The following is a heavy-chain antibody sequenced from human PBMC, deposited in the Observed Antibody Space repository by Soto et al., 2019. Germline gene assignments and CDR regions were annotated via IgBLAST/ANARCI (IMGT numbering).Heavy chain of an antibody. CDR3: ARGNLRFLEWSPNLGV. J-gene: IGHJ6*02. CDR1: GFTFNDYY. Sequence: QVQLVESGGGLVKPGGSLRLSCAASGFTFNDYYMTWIRQAPGKGLEWVSYISSSGTTIYYADSVKGRFTISRDNAKTSLYLHMNSLRVEDTAVYYCARGNLRFLEWSPNLGVWGQGTTVTVSS. D-gene: IGHD3-3*01. CDR2: ISSSGTTI. V-gene: IGHV3-11*01.